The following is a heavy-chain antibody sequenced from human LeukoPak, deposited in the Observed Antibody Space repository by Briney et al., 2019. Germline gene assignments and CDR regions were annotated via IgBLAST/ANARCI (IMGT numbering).Heavy chain of an antibody. CDR1: GDSISSSNSY. D-gene: IGHD2-21*02. Sequence: SETLSLTCTVSGDSISSSNSYWGWIRQPPGKGLEWIGRIYTSGSTNYNPSLKSRVTMSVDTSKNQFSLKLSSVTAADTAVYYCAGAYCGGDCYSGRAFDIWGQGTMVTVSS. V-gene: IGHV4-39*07. J-gene: IGHJ3*02. CDR3: AGAYCGGDCYSGRAFDI. CDR2: IYTSGST.